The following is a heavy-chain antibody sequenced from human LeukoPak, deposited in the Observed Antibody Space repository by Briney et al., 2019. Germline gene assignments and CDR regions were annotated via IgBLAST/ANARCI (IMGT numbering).Heavy chain of an antibody. CDR2: ISSSGSTI. V-gene: IGHV3-48*03. D-gene: IGHD3-10*02. CDR1: GFTFSSYE. J-gene: IGHJ6*04. CDR3: AELGITMIGGV. Sequence: GGSLRLSCAASGFTFSSYEMNWVRQAPGKGLEWVSYISSSGSTIYYADSVKGRFTISRDNAKSSLYLQMNSLRAEDAAVYYCAELGITMIGGVWGKGTTVTISS.